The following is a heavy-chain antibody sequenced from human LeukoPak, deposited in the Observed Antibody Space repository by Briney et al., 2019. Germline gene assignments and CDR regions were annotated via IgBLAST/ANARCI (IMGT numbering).Heavy chain of an antibody. CDR3: ARDGGTDWYDP. D-gene: IGHD3-16*01. CDR2: IKQDGSEK. Sequence: GGSLRLSCAASGFTISGYWMTWVRHAPGKGMEWVANIKQDGSEKTYVDSVKGRFTIYRDNAKNSIYLQMNSLRVEDKAIYYCARDGGTDWYDPWGEGTLVSVSS. J-gene: IGHJ5*02. CDR1: GFTISGYW. V-gene: IGHV3-7*01.